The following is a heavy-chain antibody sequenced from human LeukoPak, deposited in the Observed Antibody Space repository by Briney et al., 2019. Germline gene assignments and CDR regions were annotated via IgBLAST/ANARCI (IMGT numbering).Heavy chain of an antibody. J-gene: IGHJ4*02. CDR2: IYYSGST. CDR3: ASREGVRVGYFDY. Sequence: SQTLSLTCTVSGASISSGVYYWSWIRPHPGKGLEWVGYIYYSGSTYYHPSLKSRVTISVDTSKNQFSLKLTSVTAADTAVYYCASREGVRVGYFDYWGQGTLVTVSS. D-gene: IGHD3-10*01. CDR1: GASISSGVYY. V-gene: IGHV4-31*03.